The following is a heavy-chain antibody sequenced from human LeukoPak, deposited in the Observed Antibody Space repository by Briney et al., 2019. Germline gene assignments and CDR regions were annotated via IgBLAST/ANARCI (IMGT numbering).Heavy chain of an antibody. CDR3: AKGAVDILTGYTDNYYYGMDV. J-gene: IGHJ6*02. CDR2: ISWNSGSI. CDR1: GFTFDDYA. Sequence: TGGSLRLSCAASGFTFDDYAMHRVRQAPGQGLECVSGISWNSGSIGYADSVKGRITIFRDNAKNSLYMQMNSLRAEDTALYYCAKGAVDILTGYTDNYYYGMDVWGQGTTVTVSS. V-gene: IGHV3-9*01. D-gene: IGHD3-9*01.